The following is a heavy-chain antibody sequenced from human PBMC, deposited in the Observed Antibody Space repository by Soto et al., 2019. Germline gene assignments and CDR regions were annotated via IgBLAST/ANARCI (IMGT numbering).Heavy chain of an antibody. V-gene: IGHV1-18*01. Sequence: ASVKVSCKASGYTFSIYGINWVRQAPEQGLEWMGWTRPNNGNTKYAQNLQGRVTMTTDTSTSTAYMELRSLRPDDTAVYYCVRDLDGSGSYYTDYWGQGTLVTSP. CDR3: VRDLDGSGSYYTDY. D-gene: IGHD3-10*01. CDR2: TRPNNGNT. CDR1: GYTFSIYG. J-gene: IGHJ4*02.